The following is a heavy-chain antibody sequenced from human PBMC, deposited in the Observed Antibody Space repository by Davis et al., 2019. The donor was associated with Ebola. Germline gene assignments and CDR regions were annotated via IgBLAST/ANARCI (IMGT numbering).Heavy chain of an antibody. V-gene: IGHV3-33*01. CDR2: LWYDGSNK. D-gene: IGHD6-13*01. CDR3: ARAGGYSSSWYGY. CDR1: GFTFSSYG. J-gene: IGHJ4*02. Sequence: GESLNISCAASGFTFSSYGLPWVRQAPGKGLEWVAVLWYDGSNKYYADSVKGRFTISRDNSKNTLYLQMNSLRAEDTAVYYCARAGGYSSSWYGYWGQGTLVTVSS.